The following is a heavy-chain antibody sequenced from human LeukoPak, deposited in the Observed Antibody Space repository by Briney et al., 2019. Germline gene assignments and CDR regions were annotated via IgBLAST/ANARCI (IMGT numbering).Heavy chain of an antibody. V-gene: IGHV1-2*02. CDR1: GYTFTGYH. Sequence: ASVKVSCKASGYTFTGYHLHWVRQAPGQGLEWMGWINPNSGDTTYAQKFQGRVTMTRDTSITTADLEVITLTSDDTAVYYCASLVGPTHLDAFDIWGKGTMVTVSS. CDR2: INPNSGDT. J-gene: IGHJ3*02. CDR3: ASLVGPTHLDAFDI. D-gene: IGHD1-26*01.